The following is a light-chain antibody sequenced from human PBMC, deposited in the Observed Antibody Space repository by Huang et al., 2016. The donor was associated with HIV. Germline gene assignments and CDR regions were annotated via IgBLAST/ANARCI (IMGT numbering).Light chain of an antibody. Sequence: IVMTQSPATLSVSPGERVTLYCRANRSVSTNLAWYQQRPGQAPRRLIYGSSTRAPGVPARFSGSGSGTDFSLTINSLQSEDFALYYCHQYNNWLLSFGGGTRVDI. CDR1: RSVSTN. V-gene: IGKV3-15*01. J-gene: IGKJ4*01. CDR3: HQYNNWLLS. CDR2: GSS.